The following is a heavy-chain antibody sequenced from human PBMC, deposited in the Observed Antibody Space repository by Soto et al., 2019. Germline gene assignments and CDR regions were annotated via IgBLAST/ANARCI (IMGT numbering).Heavy chain of an antibody. V-gene: IGHV3-64*01. CDR2: ISSNGGST. J-gene: IGHJ6*03. CDR3: ARDLRDYYYYYSMDV. Sequence: GGSLRLSWAASGFTFSSYAMHWVRQAPGKGLEYVSAISSNGGSTYYATSVKGRFTISRDNSKNTLYLQMGSLRAEDMAVYYCARDLRDYYYYYSMDVWGKGTTVTVSS. CDR1: GFTFSSYA.